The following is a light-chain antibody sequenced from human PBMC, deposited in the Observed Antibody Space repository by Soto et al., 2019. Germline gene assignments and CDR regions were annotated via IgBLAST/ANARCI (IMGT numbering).Light chain of an antibody. V-gene: IGKV1-33*01. J-gene: IGKJ5*01. Sequence: DIQMTQSPSALSASVGDRVTITCQASQDISDVLNWYQQQPGKAPKVLIYDASKLQTGVPSRFSGRGSGKDFTFTISSLQPHDSGTYYCQQFYDLPIIFGQGTRLEIK. CDR3: QQFYDLPII. CDR2: DAS. CDR1: QDISDV.